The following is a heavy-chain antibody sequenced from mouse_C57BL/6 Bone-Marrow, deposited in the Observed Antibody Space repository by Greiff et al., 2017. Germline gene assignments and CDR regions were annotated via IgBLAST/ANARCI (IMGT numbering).Heavy chain of an antibody. CDR1: GFTFSDYG. V-gene: IGHV5-17*01. CDR3: ARIYYGSSSHFDV. D-gene: IGHD1-1*01. CDR2: ISSGSSTI. J-gene: IGHJ1*03. Sequence: EVNVVESGGGLVKPGGSLKLSCAASGFTFSDYGMHWVRQAPEKGLEWVAYISSGSSTIYYADTVKGRFTISRDNAKNTLFLQMTSLRAEDTAMYYCARIYYGSSSHFDVWGTGTTVTVSS.